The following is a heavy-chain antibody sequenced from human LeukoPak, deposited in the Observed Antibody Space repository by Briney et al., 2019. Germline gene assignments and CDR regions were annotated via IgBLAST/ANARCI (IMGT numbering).Heavy chain of an antibody. CDR2: IYTSGTT. CDR1: VTPFRSSY. J-gene: IGHJ4*02. CDR3: AGDGGDNFRRLHY. V-gene: IGHV4-4*07. D-gene: IGHD1-1*01. Sequence: SDTLSLTGSVSVTPFRSSYWSWIPRPAGKEMEWIGRIYTSGTTNYNPSLNSRVSMSVDTSKKQFCLRLSSVTAADTAVNYCAGDGGDNFRRLHYWGQGTLVTVSS.